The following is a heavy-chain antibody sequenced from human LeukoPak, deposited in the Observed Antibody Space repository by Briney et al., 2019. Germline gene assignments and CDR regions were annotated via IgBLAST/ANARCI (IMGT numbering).Heavy chain of an antibody. V-gene: IGHV3-21*01. J-gene: IGHJ4*02. CDR3: ARDIGGSGSPGFYLFDY. CDR2: ISSSGSYI. CDR1: GFTFSTYT. D-gene: IGHD3-10*01. Sequence: GGSLRLSCAASGFTFSTYTMNWVRQAPGKGLEWVSSISSSGSYIYYADSVKGRFTISRDNANNSLYLQMNSLRAEDTAVYYCARDIGGSGSPGFYLFDYWGQGTLVTVSS.